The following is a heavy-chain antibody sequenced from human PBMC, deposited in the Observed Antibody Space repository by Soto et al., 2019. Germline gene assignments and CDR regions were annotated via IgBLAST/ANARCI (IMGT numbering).Heavy chain of an antibody. Sequence: GGSLRLSCAASGFTFSSYAMSRVRQAPGKGLEWVSAISGSGGSTYYADSVKGRITISRDNSKNTLYLQMNSLRVDDTALYYCAKDRQPDGIWTFDSWGQGTLVTVSS. D-gene: IGHD2-8*01. V-gene: IGHV3-23*01. CDR3: AKDRQPDGIWTFDS. CDR2: ISGSGGST. CDR1: GFTFSSYA. J-gene: IGHJ4*02.